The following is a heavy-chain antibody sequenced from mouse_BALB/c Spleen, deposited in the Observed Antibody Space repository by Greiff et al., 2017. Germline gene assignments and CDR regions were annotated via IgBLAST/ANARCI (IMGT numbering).Heavy chain of an antibody. CDR3: ARKDYRYDDFDY. J-gene: IGHJ2*01. CDR1: GFTFSSYA. Sequence: EVKLMESGGGLVKPGGSLKLSCAASGFTFSSYAMSWVRQTPEKRLEWVATISSGGSYTYYPDSVKGRFTISRDNAKNTLYLQMSSLRSEDTAMYYCARKDYRYDDFDYWGQGTTLTVSS. CDR2: ISSGGSYT. D-gene: IGHD2-14*01. V-gene: IGHV5-9-3*01.